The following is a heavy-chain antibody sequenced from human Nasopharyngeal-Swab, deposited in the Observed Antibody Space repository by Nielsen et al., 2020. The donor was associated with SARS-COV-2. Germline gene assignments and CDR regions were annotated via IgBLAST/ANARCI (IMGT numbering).Heavy chain of an antibody. CDR2: IYSGGST. D-gene: IGHD5-12*01. V-gene: IGHV3-53*01. J-gene: IGHJ3*02. Sequence: WIRQPPGKGLEWVSVIYSGGSTYYADSVKGRFTISRDNSKNTLYLQMNSLRAEDTAVYYCARDRGNGYDHAFDIWGQGTMVTVSS. CDR3: ARDRGNGYDHAFDI.